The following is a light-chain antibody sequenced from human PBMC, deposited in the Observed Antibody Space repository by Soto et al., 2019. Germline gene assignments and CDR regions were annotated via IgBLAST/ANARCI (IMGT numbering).Light chain of an antibody. V-gene: IGKV3-20*01. Sequence: SSGHTSTLSCRASQRVSNHFAWYQQKPGQAPRLLIFGASSRATGIPDRFSGSGSGTDFTLTINRLEPEDFAVYCCQQYGSLPWTFGQGTKVDIK. CDR1: QRVSNH. CDR2: GAS. J-gene: IGKJ1*01. CDR3: QQYGSLPWT.